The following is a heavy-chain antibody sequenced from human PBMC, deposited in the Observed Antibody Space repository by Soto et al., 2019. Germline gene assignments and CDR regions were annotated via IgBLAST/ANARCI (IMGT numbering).Heavy chain of an antibody. D-gene: IGHD3-22*01. CDR3: ARDCSGYTPDFDY. CDR1: GYTFTGYY. V-gene: IGHV1-2*02. Sequence: XSVKVSCKASGYTFTGYYMHWVRQAPGQGLEWMGWINPNSGGTNYAQKFQGRVTMTRDTSISTAYMELSRLRSDDTAVYYCARDCSGYTPDFDYWGQGSLVTVSS. J-gene: IGHJ4*02. CDR2: INPNSGGT.